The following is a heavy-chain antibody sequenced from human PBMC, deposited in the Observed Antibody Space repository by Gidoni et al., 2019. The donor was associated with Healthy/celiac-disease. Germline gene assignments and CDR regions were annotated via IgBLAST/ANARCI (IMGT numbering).Heavy chain of an antibody. CDR3: ARLSGYGDYPYWYFDL. CDR2: IYYSGST. CDR1: GGPISSYY. D-gene: IGHD4-17*01. V-gene: IGHV4-59*01. J-gene: IGHJ2*01. Sequence: QVQLQESGPGLVKPSETLSLTCTVYGGPISSYYWSWIRQPPGKGLEWIGYIYYSGSTNYNPSLKSRVTISVDTSKNQFSLKLSSVTAADTAVYYCARLSGYGDYPYWYFDLWGRGTLVTVSS.